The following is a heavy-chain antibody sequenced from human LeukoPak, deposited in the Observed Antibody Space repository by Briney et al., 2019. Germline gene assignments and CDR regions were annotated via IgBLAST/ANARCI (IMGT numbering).Heavy chain of an antibody. J-gene: IGHJ4*02. CDR2: ISFDGSDA. CDR1: GFTFSGFW. V-gene: IGHV3-74*01. Sequence: GGSLRLSCAASGFTFSGFWMHWVRQAPGKGLVWVSCISFDGSDATYADSVKGRFTISRDNAKNTLHLQMDSLTVEDTAVYYCARTPRLWFGEFHDYWGQGTLVTVSS. CDR3: ARTPRLWFGEFHDY. D-gene: IGHD3-10*01.